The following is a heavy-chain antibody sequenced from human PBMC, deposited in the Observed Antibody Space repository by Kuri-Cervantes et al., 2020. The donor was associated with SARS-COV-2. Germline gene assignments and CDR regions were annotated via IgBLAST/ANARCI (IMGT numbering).Heavy chain of an antibody. CDR1: GFTFSSYS. CDR3: ARSPGAYFDY. CDR2: ISSSSSYI. V-gene: IGHV3-21*01. D-gene: IGHD3-10*01. J-gene: IGHJ4*02. Sequence: GESLKISCAASGFTFSSYSMNWVRQAPGKGLEWVSSISSSSSYIHYADSVKGRFTISRDNAKNSLYLQMNSLRAEDTAMYYCARSPGAYFDYWGQGTLVTVSS.